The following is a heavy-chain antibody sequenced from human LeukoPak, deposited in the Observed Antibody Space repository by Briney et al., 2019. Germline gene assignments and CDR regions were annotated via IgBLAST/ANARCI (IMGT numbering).Heavy chain of an antibody. CDR3: ARGLRLGELSLYEDY. Sequence: SETLSLTCTVSGGSISSSSYYWGWIRQPPGKGLEWIGSIYYSGSTYYNPSLKSRVTISVDTSKNQFSLKLSSVTAADTAVYYCARGLRLGELSLYEDYWGQGTLVTVSS. CDR1: GGSISSSSYY. CDR2: IYYSGST. J-gene: IGHJ4*02. V-gene: IGHV4-39*01. D-gene: IGHD3-16*02.